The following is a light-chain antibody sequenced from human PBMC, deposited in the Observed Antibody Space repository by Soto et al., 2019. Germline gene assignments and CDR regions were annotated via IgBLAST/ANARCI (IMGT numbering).Light chain of an antibody. CDR2: EVT. J-gene: IGLJ1*01. CDR3: CSYARGSTYV. V-gene: IGLV2-23*02. CDR1: SSDVGSYNL. Sequence: QSVLTQPASVSGSPGQSITIPCTGTSSDVGSYNLVSWYQQYPGKAPKLMIYEVTQRPSGVSNRFSGSKSGNTASLTISGLQAEDEAGYYCCSYARGSTYVFGTGTKVTVL.